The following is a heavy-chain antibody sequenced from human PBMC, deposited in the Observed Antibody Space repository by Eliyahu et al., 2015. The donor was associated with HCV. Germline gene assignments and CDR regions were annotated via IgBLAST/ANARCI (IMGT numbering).Heavy chain of an antibody. D-gene: IGHD1-26*01. Sequence: QLQLHESGPGLVKPSETLSLSCTVXGDSISSESYYWAWIRQSPGKGLEWIGSIYSGGSTSHNPSLNGRVTISVDTSKNQFYLRLTSVTAADTAVYFCARPWMTYYAGAFDIWGQGTTVTVSS. CDR2: IYSGGST. CDR3: ARPWMTYYAGAFDI. J-gene: IGHJ3*02. V-gene: IGHV4-39*01. CDR1: GDSISSESYY.